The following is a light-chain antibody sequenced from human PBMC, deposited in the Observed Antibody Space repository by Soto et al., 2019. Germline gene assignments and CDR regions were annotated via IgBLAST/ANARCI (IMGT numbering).Light chain of an antibody. V-gene: IGKV1-5*03. J-gene: IGKJ2*01. CDR3: QQRSNWPPYT. Sequence: DIQMTQSPSTLSASVGDRVIITCRASQSISTWLAWYQQKPGKAPKLLIYKASSLRNGVPSRFSGSGSGTEFTLTIYSLQPDDFAVYYCQQRSNWPPYTFGQGTKLEIK. CDR2: KAS. CDR1: QSISTW.